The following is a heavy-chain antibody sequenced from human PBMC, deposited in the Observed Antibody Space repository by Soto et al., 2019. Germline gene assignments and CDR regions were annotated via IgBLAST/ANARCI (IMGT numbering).Heavy chain of an antibody. CDR3: ARDRVVVAATSYSWFDP. CDR2: IIPIFGTA. J-gene: IGHJ5*02. D-gene: IGHD2-15*01. CDR1: GGTFSSYA. V-gene: IGHV1-69*12. Sequence: QVQLVQSGAEVKKPGSSVKVSCKASGGTFSSYAISWVRQAPGQGLEWMGGIIPIFGTANYAQKFQGRVTITAXXSXSXXYMELSSLRSEDTAVYYCARDRVVVAATSYSWFDPWGQGTLVTVSS.